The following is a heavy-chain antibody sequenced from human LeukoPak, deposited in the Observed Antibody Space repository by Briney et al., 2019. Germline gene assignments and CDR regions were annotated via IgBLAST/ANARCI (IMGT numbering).Heavy chain of an antibody. CDR1: GFTVSSNY. V-gene: IGHV3-23*01. CDR3: AKGSVTPLRDFDY. J-gene: IGHJ4*02. Sequence: GGSLRLSCAASGFTVSSNYMSGVRQAPGKGLEWVSAISGSGGSTYYADSVKGRFTISRDNSKNTLYLQMNSLRAEDTAVYYCAKGSVTPLRDFDYWGQGTLVTVSS. D-gene: IGHD4-17*01. CDR2: ISGSGGST.